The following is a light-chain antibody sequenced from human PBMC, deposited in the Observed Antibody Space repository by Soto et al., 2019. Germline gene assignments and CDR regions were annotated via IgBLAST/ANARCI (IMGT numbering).Light chain of an antibody. CDR1: SSDLTYNS. CDR2: DVS. J-gene: IGLJ1*01. Sequence: QSLLPQPASVSGSLGQSISISCTEDSSDLTYNSVSWYQHHPHKAPKLIIYDVSYRPSGVSTRFSGSQSAGSASLTISGLQAEDEADYYCSSSTPTRGLVFGSGTKVTVL. CDR3: SSSTPTRGLV. V-gene: IGLV2-14*01.